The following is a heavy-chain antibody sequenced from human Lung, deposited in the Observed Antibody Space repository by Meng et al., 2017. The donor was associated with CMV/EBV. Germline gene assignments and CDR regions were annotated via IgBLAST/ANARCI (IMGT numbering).Heavy chain of an antibody. V-gene: IGHV4-4*07. CDR3: ARAEADTGNFDY. D-gene: IGHD6-19*01. CDR2: IYPSGTT. J-gene: IGHJ4*02. Sequence: QEQRQEAGPGLVWPSQTLSSTCSVFGGSISSYYWSWIRQSAGKGLEWIGRIYPSGTTIYNPSLKSRLTLSLDTSKNQFSLKLNSVTAADTAVYYCARAEADTGNFDYWGQGTLVTVSS. CDR1: GGSISSYY.